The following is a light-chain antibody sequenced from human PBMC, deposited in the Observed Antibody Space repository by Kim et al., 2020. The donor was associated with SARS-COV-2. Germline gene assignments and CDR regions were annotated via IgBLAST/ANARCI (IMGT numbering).Light chain of an antibody. CDR1: QSVSSN. CDR2: GAS. CDR3: QQYNNWPPV. J-gene: IGKJ2*01. Sequence: SASPGEKATLSCRASQSVSSNLASDQQKPGQAPRLLIYGASTRATGIPARFSGSGSGTEFTLNISSLQSEDFAVYYCQQYNNWPPVFGQGTKLEI. V-gene: IGKV3-15*01.